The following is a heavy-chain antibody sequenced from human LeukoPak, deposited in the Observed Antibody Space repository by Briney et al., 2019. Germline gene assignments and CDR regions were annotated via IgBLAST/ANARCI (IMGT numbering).Heavy chain of an antibody. CDR2: IKQDGSEK. V-gene: IGHV3-7*01. Sequence: GGSLRLSCAASGFTFSSYWMSWVRQAPGKGLEWVANIKQDGSEKYYVDSVKGRFTISRDNAKNSLYLRVSSLRAEDTAVYYCARTYSSGWPRAFDIWGQGTMVTVSS. J-gene: IGHJ3*02. CDR3: ARTYSSGWPRAFDI. CDR1: GFTFSSYW. D-gene: IGHD6-19*01.